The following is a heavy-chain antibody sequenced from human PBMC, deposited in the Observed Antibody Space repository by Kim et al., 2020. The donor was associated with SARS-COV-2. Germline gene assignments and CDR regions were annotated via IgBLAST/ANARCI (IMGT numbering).Heavy chain of an antibody. Sequence: GGSLRLSCAASGFTFSSYAMHWVRQAPGKGLEWVAVISYDGSNKYYADSVKGRFTISRDNSKNTLYLQMNSLRAEDTAVYYCARDADYGSGSIDYWGQGT. CDR1: GFTFSSYA. CDR2: ISYDGSNK. J-gene: IGHJ4*02. V-gene: IGHV3-30*04. CDR3: ARDADYGSGSIDY. D-gene: IGHD3-10*01.